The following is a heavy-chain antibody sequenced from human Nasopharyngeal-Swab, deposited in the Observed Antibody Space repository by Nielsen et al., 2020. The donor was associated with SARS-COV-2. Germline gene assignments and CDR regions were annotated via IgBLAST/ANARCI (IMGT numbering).Heavy chain of an antibody. CDR2: INAGNGNT. J-gene: IGHJ5*02. Sequence: ASVKVSCKASGYTFTSYAMHWVRQAPGQRLEGMGWINAGNGNTKYSQKFQGRVTITRDTSASTAYMELSSLRSEDTAVYYCARDRNVLRYFDWLGWFDPWGQGTLVTVSS. D-gene: IGHD3-9*01. V-gene: IGHV1-3*01. CDR1: GYTFTSYA. CDR3: ARDRNVLRYFDWLGWFDP.